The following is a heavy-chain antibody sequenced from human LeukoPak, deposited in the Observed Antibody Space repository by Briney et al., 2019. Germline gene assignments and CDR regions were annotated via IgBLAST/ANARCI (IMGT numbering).Heavy chain of an antibody. J-gene: IGHJ5*02. CDR3: ARYRYYGIFGP. V-gene: IGHV4-34*10. CDR2: INHSGST. Sequence: PSETLSLTCAVYGGSFSGYYWSWIRQPPGKGLEWIGEINHSGSTNYNPSLKSRVTMSVDTSKNQFSLKLSSVTAADTAVYYCARYRYYGIFGPWGQGTLVTVSS. CDR1: GGSFSGYY. D-gene: IGHD3-10*01.